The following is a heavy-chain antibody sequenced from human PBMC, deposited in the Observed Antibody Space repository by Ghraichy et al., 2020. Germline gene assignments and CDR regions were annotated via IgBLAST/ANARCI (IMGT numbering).Heavy chain of an antibody. CDR2: IGTAGDT. D-gene: IGHD4-17*01. CDR3: ARVGDYGDYFDY. V-gene: IGHV3-13*01. J-gene: IGHJ4*02. CDR1: GFTFSSYD. Sequence: GGSLRLSCAASGFTFSSYDMHWVRQATGKGLEWVLAIGTAGDTYYPGSVKGRFTISRENAKNSLYLQMNSLRAGDTAVYYCARVGDYGDYFDYWGQGTLVTVSS.